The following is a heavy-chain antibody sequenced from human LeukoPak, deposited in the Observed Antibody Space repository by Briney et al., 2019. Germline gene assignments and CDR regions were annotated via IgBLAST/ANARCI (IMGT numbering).Heavy chain of an antibody. J-gene: IGHJ4*02. CDR3: AKGGEDDYGDY. CDR1: GYTFTSYY. Sequence: GASVKVSCKASGYTFTSYYIHWVRQAPGQGLEWMGWIKPNSGATKYAQRFQGRVTMTRDTSITTAYMELSRLISDDTAVYYCAKGGEDDYGDYWGQGTLVTVSS. CDR2: IKPNSGAT. V-gene: IGHV1-2*02.